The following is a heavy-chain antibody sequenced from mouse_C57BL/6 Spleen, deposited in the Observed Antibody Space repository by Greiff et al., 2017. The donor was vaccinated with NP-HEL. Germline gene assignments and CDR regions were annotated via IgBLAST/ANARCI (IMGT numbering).Heavy chain of an antibody. CDR3: TRRGGWGYFGY. CDR1: GFTFSDYY. D-gene: IGHD3-2*02. J-gene: IGHJ2*01. V-gene: IGHV5-16*01. Sequence: EVKLVESEGGLVQPGSSMKLSCTASGFTFSDYYMAWVRQAPEQGLEWVANINYDGSSTYYLDSLKSRFILSTDNAKNTLYLQMRSLTSEDTATYYCTRRGGWGYFGYWGQGTTLTVSS. CDR2: INYDGSST.